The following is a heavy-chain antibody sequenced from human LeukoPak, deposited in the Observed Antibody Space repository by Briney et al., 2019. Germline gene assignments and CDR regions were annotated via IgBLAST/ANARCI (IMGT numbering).Heavy chain of an antibody. Sequence: ASVKVSRKASGYTFTGYYMHWVRQAPGQGLEWMGWINPNSGGTNYAQKFQGRVTMTRDTSISTAYMELSRLRSDDTAVYYCARAGDYYDSSGHHDAFDIWGQGTMVTVSS. CDR1: GYTFTGYY. V-gene: IGHV1-2*02. CDR3: ARAGDYYDSSGHHDAFDI. CDR2: INPNSGGT. J-gene: IGHJ3*02. D-gene: IGHD3-22*01.